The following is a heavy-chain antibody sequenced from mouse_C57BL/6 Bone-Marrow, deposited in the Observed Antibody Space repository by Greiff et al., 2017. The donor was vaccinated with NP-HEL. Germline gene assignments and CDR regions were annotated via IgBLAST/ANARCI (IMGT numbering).Heavy chain of an antibody. V-gene: IGHV6-6*01. CDR2: IRNKANNHAT. CDR3: TRRDSAGLRWDVDV. D-gene: IGHD3-2*02. CDR1: GFTFSDAW. Sequence: EVKLVESGGGLVQPGGSMKLSCAASGFTFSDAWMDWVRQSPEKGLEWVAEIRNKANNHATYYAESVKGRFTISRDDSKSSVYLQMNSGRAEDTGIDYGTRRDSAGLRWDVDVWGTGTTVTVSS. J-gene: IGHJ1*03.